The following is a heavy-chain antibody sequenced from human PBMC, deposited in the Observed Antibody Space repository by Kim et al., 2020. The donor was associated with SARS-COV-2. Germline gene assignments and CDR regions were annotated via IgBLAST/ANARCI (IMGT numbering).Heavy chain of an antibody. Sequence: INIEGRSQSNADSVKGRFTISRDTAKNTLYLQMNSLRGEDTAVYYCARDPIWGQGTMVTVSS. V-gene: IGHV3-74*01. CDR2: INIEGRSQ. CDR3: ARDPI. J-gene: IGHJ3*01.